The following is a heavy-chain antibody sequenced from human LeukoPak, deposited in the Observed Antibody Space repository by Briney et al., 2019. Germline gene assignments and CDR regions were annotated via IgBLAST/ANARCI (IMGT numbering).Heavy chain of an antibody. V-gene: IGHV4-4*07. CDR2: IYTSGST. J-gene: IGHJ4*02. Sequence: SETLSLTCTVSGGSISTYYWGWIRQPAGKGLEWIGRIYTSGSTNYNPSLKSRVTISVDTSKNQFSLKLSSVTAADTAVYYCARSKYHGSVIDYWGQGTLVTVSS. CDR1: GGSISTYY. D-gene: IGHD2-2*01. CDR3: ARSKYHGSVIDY.